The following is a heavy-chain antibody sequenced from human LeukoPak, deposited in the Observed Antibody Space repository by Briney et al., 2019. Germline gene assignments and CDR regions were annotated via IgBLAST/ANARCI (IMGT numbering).Heavy chain of an antibody. Sequence: SETLSLTCTVSNGSISYYYWSWIRQPPGKGLERIGYIYYSGSTNYNPSLKSRVTMSIDKSKNQFSLDLSSVTAADTAVYYCARHSSDSSGYLLDYWGQGTLVTVSS. V-gene: IGHV4-59*08. CDR3: ARHSSDSSGYLLDY. CDR1: NGSISYYY. D-gene: IGHD3-22*01. CDR2: IYYSGST. J-gene: IGHJ4*02.